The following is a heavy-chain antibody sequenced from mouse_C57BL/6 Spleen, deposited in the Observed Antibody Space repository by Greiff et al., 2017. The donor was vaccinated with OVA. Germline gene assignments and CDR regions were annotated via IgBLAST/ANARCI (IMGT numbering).Heavy chain of an antibody. Sequence: VQLKQSGPVLVKPGASVKMSCKASGYTFTDYYMNWVKQSHGKSLEWIGVINPYNGGTSYNQKFKGKATLTVDKSSSTAYMELNSLTSEDSAVYYCATSKGDAMDYWGQGTSVTVSS. CDR3: ATSKGDAMDY. V-gene: IGHV1-19*01. CDR2: INPYNGGT. J-gene: IGHJ4*01. CDR1: GYTFTDYY. D-gene: IGHD1-3*01.